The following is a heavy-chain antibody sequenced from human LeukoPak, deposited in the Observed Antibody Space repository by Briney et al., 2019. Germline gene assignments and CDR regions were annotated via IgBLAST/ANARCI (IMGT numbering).Heavy chain of an antibody. CDR2: IWYDGSNK. V-gene: IGHV3-33*01. CDR3: AREGSNDAFDI. CDR1: GFTFSSYG. Sequence: GGSLRLSCAASGFTFSSYGMHWVRQAPGKGLEWVAVIWYDGSNKYYADSVKGRFTISRDNSKNTLYPQMNSLRAEDTAVYYCAREGSNDAFDIWGQGTMVTVSS. J-gene: IGHJ3*02.